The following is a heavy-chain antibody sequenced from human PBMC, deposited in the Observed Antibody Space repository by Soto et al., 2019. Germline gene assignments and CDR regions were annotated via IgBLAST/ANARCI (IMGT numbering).Heavy chain of an antibody. D-gene: IGHD6-19*01. V-gene: IGHV3-23*01. CDR1: GFTFSDYA. CDR2: ISASGGTT. Sequence: EVQLLESGGGLVQPGGSLRLSCAASGFTFSDYAMSWVRQAPGKGLEWVSAISASGGTTYYADSVRGRFTISRDNSKNKLYLQMKSVSAEDTVVYYCAKDRKSGSGWYWDYWGQGTLVTVSS. J-gene: IGHJ4*02. CDR3: AKDRKSGSGWYWDY.